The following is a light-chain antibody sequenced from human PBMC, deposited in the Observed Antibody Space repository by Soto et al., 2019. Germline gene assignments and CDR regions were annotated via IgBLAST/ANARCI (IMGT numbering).Light chain of an antibody. J-gene: IGKJ3*01. CDR2: LGS. CDR1: QSLLHANGYNY. V-gene: IGKV2-28*01. CDR3: LQALQGAS. Sequence: DSVLTQSPLSLAVTPGEPASISCRSNQSLLHANGYNYLDWYPQKPGQTPQLLIYLGSTRASGVPDRFSGSGSGKDFTLKITRAEAEDVGFFYCLQALQGASFGPRTKVDIK.